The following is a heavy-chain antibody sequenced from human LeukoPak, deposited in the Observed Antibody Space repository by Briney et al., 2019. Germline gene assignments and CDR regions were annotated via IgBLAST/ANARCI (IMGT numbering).Heavy chain of an antibody. Sequence: SQTLSLTCAISGDSVSSNSAAWNWIRQSPSRGLEWLGRTYYRSKWYNDYAVSVKSRITINPDTSKNQFSLQLNSVTPEDTAVYYCARVTLWFGELSADDAFDIWGQGTMVTVSS. CDR3: ARVTLWFGELSADDAFDI. V-gene: IGHV6-1*01. CDR2: TYYRSKWYN. D-gene: IGHD3-10*01. J-gene: IGHJ3*02. CDR1: GDSVSSNSAA.